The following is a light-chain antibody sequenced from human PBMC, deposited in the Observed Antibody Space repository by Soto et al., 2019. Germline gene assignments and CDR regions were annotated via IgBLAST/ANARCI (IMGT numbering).Light chain of an antibody. CDR2: AAS. CDR3: HQRYSNPHT. CDR1: QSISSY. Sequence: DIQMTQSPSSLSASVGDRVTITCRASQSISSYLNWYHHKPGKAPNLLIYAASSLQSGVPSRFSGSGSGTDFTLTNSSLQPEDFGTYYCHQRYSNPHTFGQGTKVEIK. V-gene: IGKV1-39*01. J-gene: IGKJ1*01.